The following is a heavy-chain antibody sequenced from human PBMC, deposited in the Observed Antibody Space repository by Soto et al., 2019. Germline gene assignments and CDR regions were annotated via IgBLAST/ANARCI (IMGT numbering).Heavy chain of an antibody. Sequence: ASVKVSCKASGYTFTSYYMHWVRQAPGQGLEWMGIIDPSGGSTSYAQKFQGRVTMTRDTSTSTVYMELSSLRSEDTAVYYCARALRGTNYGMDVWGQGTTVTVSS. CDR1: GYTFTSYY. D-gene: IGHD3-16*01. CDR3: ARALRGTNYGMDV. V-gene: IGHV1-46*01. J-gene: IGHJ6*02. CDR2: IDPSGGST.